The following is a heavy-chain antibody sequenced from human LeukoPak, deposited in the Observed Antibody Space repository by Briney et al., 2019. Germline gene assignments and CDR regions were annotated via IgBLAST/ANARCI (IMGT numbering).Heavy chain of an antibody. CDR3: ARGVVVVVAATYNWFDP. D-gene: IGHD2-15*01. V-gene: IGHV3-7*01. J-gene: IGHJ5*02. Sequence: GGSLRLSCAASGFTFSSYWMNWVRQAPGKGLEWVANIKQDGSEQYYVDSVKGRSTISRDNAKNSLYLQMNSLRAEDTAVYYCARGVVVVVAATYNWFDPWGQGTLVTVSS. CDR1: GFTFSSYW. CDR2: IKQDGSEQ.